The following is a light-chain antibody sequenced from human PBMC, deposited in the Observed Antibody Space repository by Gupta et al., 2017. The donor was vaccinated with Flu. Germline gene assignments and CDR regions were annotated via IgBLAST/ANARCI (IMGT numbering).Light chain of an antibody. CDR2: AVP. CDR3: QQYNSNPLT. CDR1: QGIHNY. J-gene: IGKJ5*01. V-gene: IGKV1-16*02. Sequence: DIQMSQPPSSLSASVGDTVTFTCRASQGIHNYLAWFQQKPGKAPKSLIYAVPSLQRSVPSKFSSSGSGGEDTLTISSLQPEDFATYYYQQYNSNPLTFGQGTRLEIK.